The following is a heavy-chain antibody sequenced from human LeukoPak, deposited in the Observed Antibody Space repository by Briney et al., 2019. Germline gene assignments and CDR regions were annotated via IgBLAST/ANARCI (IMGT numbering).Heavy chain of an antibody. CDR3: ARGLQQLVTGDDY. Sequence: ASVKVSFMASGYTFTSYYMHWVRQAPGQGLEWMGIINPSGGSTSYAQKFQGRVTMTRNTSTSTVYMELSSLRSEDTAVYYCARGLQQLVTGDDYWGQGTLVTVSS. CDR1: GYTFTSYY. D-gene: IGHD6-13*01. V-gene: IGHV1-46*01. CDR2: INPSGGST. J-gene: IGHJ4*02.